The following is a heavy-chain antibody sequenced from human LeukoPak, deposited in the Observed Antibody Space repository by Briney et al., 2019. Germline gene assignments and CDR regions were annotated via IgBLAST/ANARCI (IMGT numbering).Heavy chain of an antibody. V-gene: IGHV3-21*01. CDR1: GFPLRSYN. J-gene: IGHJ4*02. D-gene: IGHD1-14*01. Sequence: GGSLRLSCAASGFPLRSYNMKGARQAPEKGLEWVSSIGRRGNDICYADSVKGRSTNSRENTDNTLYLQMSSLRAEDTAVYYCAREISGEGFDFWGQGTLVTVSS. CDR3: AREISGEGFDF. CDR2: IGRRGNDI.